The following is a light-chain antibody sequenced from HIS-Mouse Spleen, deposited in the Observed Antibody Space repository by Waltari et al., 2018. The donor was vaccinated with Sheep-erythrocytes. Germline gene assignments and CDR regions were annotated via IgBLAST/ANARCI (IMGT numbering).Light chain of an antibody. CDR3: QQYGSSLRT. CDR2: GAS. Sequence: EIVLTQSPGTLSLSPGERATLSCRASQSVSSSYLAWYQQKPGQDPRLLIYGASSRATGIPARFSGSGSGTDFTLTISRLEPEDFAVYYCQQYGSSLRTFGQGTKVEIK. V-gene: IGKV3-20*01. CDR1: QSVSSSY. J-gene: IGKJ1*01.